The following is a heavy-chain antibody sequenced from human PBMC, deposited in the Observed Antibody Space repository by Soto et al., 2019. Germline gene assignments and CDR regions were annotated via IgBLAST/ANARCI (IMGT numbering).Heavy chain of an antibody. CDR3: AKDQLGVGATRLDY. CDR2: ISSSGSTI. CDR1: GFTFSSYE. D-gene: IGHD1-26*01. Sequence: GGSLRLSCAASGFTFSSYEMNWVRQAPGKGLEWVSYISSSGSTIYYADSVKGRFTISRDNSKNTLYLQMNSLRAEDTAVYYCAKDQLGVGATRLDYWGQGTLVTVSS. V-gene: IGHV3-48*03. J-gene: IGHJ4*02.